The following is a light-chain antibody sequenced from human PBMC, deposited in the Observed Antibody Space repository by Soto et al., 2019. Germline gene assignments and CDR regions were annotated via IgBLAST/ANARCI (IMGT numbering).Light chain of an antibody. CDR2: DVS. Sequence: QSVLTQPASVSGSPGQSITISCTGTSSDVGGYNYVSWYQQQPGKAPKFMTYDVSNRPSGVSNRFSGSKSGNTASLTISGLRAEDEADYYCCSYTTSNTRQIVFGTGTKVTVL. V-gene: IGLV2-14*01. J-gene: IGLJ1*01. CDR3: CSYTTSNTRQIV. CDR1: SSDVGGYNY.